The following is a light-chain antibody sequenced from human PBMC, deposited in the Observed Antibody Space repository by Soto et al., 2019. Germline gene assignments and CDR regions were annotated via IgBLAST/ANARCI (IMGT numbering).Light chain of an antibody. CDR2: DAS. CDR3: QQYNHWPPTWT. CDR1: QTIGSN. V-gene: IGKV3-15*01. J-gene: IGKJ1*01. Sequence: EIVLTQSPGTLSLSPGERATLSCRASQTIGSNLAWYQQKPGQPPRLLIYDASTRATDIPARFTGSGSGTEFTLTISSLQSEDFAVFYCQQYNHWPPTWTFGQGTKVDIK.